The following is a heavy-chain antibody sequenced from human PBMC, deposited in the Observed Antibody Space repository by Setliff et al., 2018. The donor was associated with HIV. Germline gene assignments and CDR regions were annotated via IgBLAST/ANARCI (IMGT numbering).Heavy chain of an antibody. J-gene: IGHJ3*01. D-gene: IGHD1-26*01. CDR3: TVLGANSFEL. Sequence: PGGSLRLSCAASGFNFAKAWMSWVRQAPGKGPEWIGRFKSKTDGGTIDYAAPVNGRFTISRDDSRNTLYLQLKSLRTDDTAFYYCTVLGANSFELWGQGTMVTVSS. CDR2: FKSKTDGGTI. V-gene: IGHV3-15*01. CDR1: GFNFAKAW.